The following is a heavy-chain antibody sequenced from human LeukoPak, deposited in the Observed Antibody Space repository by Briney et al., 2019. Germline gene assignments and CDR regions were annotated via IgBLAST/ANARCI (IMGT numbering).Heavy chain of an antibody. CDR3: ASPLNYYDSSGYLDY. V-gene: IGHV3-30-3*01. J-gene: IGHJ4*02. CDR1: GFTFSSYA. Sequence: RVLRLSCAASGFTFSSYAMHWVRQAPGKGLEWVAVISYDGSNKYYADSVKGRFTISRDNSKNTLYLQMNSLRAEDTAVYYCASPLNYYDSSGYLDYWGQGTLVTVSS. D-gene: IGHD3-22*01. CDR2: ISYDGSNK.